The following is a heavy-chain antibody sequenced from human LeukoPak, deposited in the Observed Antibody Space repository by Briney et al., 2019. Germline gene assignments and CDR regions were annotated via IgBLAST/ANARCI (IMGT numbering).Heavy chain of an antibody. D-gene: IGHD3-22*01. V-gene: IGHV1-2*02. Sequence: ASVKVSCKASGYTFTGHYMHWVRQAPGQGLEWMGWINPNSGGTNYAQKFQGRVTMTRDTSISTAYMELSRLRFDDTAVYYCARENYYDSSGYDYWGQGTLVTVSS. CDR3: ARENYYDSSGYDY. CDR2: INPNSGGT. CDR1: GYTFTGHY. J-gene: IGHJ4*02.